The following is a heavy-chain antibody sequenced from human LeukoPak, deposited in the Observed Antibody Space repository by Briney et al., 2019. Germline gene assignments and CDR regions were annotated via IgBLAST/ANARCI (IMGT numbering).Heavy chain of an antibody. J-gene: IGHJ5*02. V-gene: IGHV1-69*05. D-gene: IGHD3-22*01. CDR2: IIPIFGTA. Sequence: ASVKVSCKASGGTFSSYAISWVRQAPGQGLEWMGGIIPIFGTANYAQKFQGRVTITTGESTSTAYMELSSLRSEDTAVYYCARCPYDSSGYRMFDPWGQGTLVTVSS. CDR1: GGTFSSYA. CDR3: ARCPYDSSGYRMFDP.